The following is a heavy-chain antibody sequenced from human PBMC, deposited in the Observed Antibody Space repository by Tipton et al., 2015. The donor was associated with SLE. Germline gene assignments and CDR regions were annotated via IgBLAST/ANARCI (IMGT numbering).Heavy chain of an antibody. D-gene: IGHD2-15*01. CDR3: ARLVVLAAEGLYSFDY. CDR1: GGSISSGNYY. J-gene: IGHJ4*01. CDR2: VHISGST. Sequence: TLSLTCTVSGGSISSGNYYWGWIRQPAGKALEWIGRVHISGSTNYNPSLKSRVTMSVDTSMNQFSLELSSVTAADTAVYYCARLVVLAAEGLYSFDYWGHGTLVTVSS. V-gene: IGHV4-61*02.